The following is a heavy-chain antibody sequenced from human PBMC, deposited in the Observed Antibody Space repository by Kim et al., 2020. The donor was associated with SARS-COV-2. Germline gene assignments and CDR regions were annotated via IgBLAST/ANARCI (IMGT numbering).Heavy chain of an antibody. V-gene: IGHV3-48*02. CDR3: AREGGGIFRYYYGMDV. Sequence: GGSLRLSCAASGFTFSSYSMNWVRQAPGKGLEWVSYISSSSSTIYYADSVKGRFTISRDNAKNSLYLQMNSLRDEDTAVYYCAREGGGIFRYYYGMDVWGQGTTVTVSS. CDR1: GFTFSSYS. D-gene: IGHD6-13*01. J-gene: IGHJ6*02. CDR2: ISSSSSTI.